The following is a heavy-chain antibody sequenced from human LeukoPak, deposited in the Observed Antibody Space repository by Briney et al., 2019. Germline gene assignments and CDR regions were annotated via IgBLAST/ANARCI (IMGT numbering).Heavy chain of an antibody. D-gene: IGHD3-16*01. CDR1: GGSISSYY. CDR3: ARSSSFEYVWEY. Sequence: PSETLSLTCIISGGSISSYYWSWIRQSPGKGLEGIGYITYTGSTDYDPSRKSRVTISVDTSRNQFSLRLNSVTAADTAVYYCARSSSFEYVWEYWGQGT. J-gene: IGHJ4*02. CDR2: ITYTGST. V-gene: IGHV4-59*01.